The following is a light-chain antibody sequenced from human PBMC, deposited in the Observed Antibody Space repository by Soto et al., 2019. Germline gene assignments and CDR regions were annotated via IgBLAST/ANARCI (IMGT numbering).Light chain of an antibody. CDR3: QQDHDTPYT. CDR1: QNIRTY. J-gene: IGKJ2*01. CDR2: SAS. Sequence: DIQMTQSPYSLSASLGDSVTITCRASQNIRTYLNWYQQKPGRAPKLLIHSASALPSGVPSRFSGSGSGTEFTLTMSGLQPEDFASYYCQQDHDTPYTFGQGTKVDIK. V-gene: IGKV1-39*01.